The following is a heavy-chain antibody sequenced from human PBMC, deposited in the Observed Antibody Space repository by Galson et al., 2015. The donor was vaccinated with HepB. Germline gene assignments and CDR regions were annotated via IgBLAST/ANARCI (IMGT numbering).Heavy chain of an antibody. CDR1: GYSFTTYW. Sequence: QSGAEVKEPGDSLKISCKGSGYSFTTYWIGWVRQMPGKGLEWMGIIYPGDSDTRYSPSFQGQVTISADKSINTAYLQWSSLKASDTAMYYCARHLAPLGSFDYWGQGTLVTVSS. D-gene: IGHD2-15*01. V-gene: IGHV5-51*01. CDR3: ARHLAPLGSFDY. J-gene: IGHJ4*02. CDR2: IYPGDSDT.